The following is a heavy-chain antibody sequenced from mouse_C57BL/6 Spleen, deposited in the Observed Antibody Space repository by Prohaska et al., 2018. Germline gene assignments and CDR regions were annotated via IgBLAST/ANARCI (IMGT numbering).Heavy chain of an antibody. CDR3: MRYGSSWYFDV. J-gene: IGHJ1*03. CDR1: GFTFSGFW. D-gene: IGHD1-1*01. V-gene: IGHV11-2*01. CDR2: INYDCIAI. Sequence: EVQLLETGGGLVQPGGSRGLSCEGSGFTFSGFWMSWVRQTPGKTLEWIGDINYDCIAINYAPSIKDRVTIFRDNDKSTLFLQMSNVRSEETATYFCMRYGSSWYFDVWGTGTTVTVSS.